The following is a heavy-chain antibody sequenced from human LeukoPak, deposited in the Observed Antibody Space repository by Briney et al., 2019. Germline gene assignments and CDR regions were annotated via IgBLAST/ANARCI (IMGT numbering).Heavy chain of an antibody. CDR2: IKQDGSEK. Sequence: GGSLRLYCAASGFTFSSYWMSWVRQASGKGLEWVANIKQDGSEKYYVDSVKGRFTISRDNAKNSLYLQMNSLRAEDTAVYYCARALAFYDSTGPLRRYYYYGMDVWGQGTTVTVSS. CDR1: GFTFSSYW. D-gene: IGHD3-22*01. J-gene: IGHJ6*02. CDR3: ARALAFYDSTGPLRRYYYYGMDV. V-gene: IGHV3-7*01.